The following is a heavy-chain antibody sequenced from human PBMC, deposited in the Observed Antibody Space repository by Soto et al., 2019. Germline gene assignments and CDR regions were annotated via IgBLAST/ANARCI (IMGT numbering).Heavy chain of an antibody. CDR1: GYSFTSYW. Sequence: PVESLKISCKGSGYSFTSYWISWVRQMPGKGLEWMGRIDPSDSYTNYSPSFQGHVTISADKSISTAYLQWSSLKASDTAMYYCARVDCSSTSCGDYYYGMDVWGQGTTVRVSS. CDR2: IDPSDSYT. V-gene: IGHV5-10-1*01. D-gene: IGHD2-2*01. CDR3: ARVDCSSTSCGDYYYGMDV. J-gene: IGHJ6*02.